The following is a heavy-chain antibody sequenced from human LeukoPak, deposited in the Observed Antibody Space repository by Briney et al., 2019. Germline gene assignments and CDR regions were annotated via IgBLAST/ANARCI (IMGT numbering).Heavy chain of an antibody. CDR1: GYTFTRYY. J-gene: IGHJ4*02. V-gene: IGHV1-2*02. D-gene: IGHD4-17*01. CDR3: ARSGCDYFPTDY. CDR2: INPNSGGT. Sequence: ASVKVSCKASGYTFTRYYMHWVRQAPGQGLEWMGWINPNSGGTNYAQKFQGRVTMTRDTSISTAYMELSRLRSDDTAVYYCARSGCDYFPTDYWGQGTLVTVSS.